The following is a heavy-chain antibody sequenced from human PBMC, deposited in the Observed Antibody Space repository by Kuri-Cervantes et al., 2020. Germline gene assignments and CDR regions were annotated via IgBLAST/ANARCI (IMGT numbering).Heavy chain of an antibody. CDR1: GGSISSGGYY. D-gene: IGHD6-19*01. V-gene: IGHV4-31*03. CDR2: IYYSGST. CDR3: ARGLGSSGWSLTRLPDNWFDP. J-gene: IGHJ5*02. Sequence: SETLSLTCTVSGGSISSGGYYWSWIRQHPGKGLEWIGYIYYSGSTYYNPSLKSRVTISVDTSKNQFSLKLSSVTAADTAVYYCARGLGSSGWSLTRLPDNWFDPWGQGTLVTVSS.